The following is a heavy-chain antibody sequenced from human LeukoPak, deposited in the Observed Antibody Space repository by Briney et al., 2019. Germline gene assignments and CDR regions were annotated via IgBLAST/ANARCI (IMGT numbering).Heavy chain of an antibody. CDR1: GFTLSSYA. D-gene: IGHD2-21*02. Sequence: GGSLRLSCAASGFTLSSYAMSWVRQAPGKGLEWVSAISDSGNTYHADSVKGRFTISRDSSKNTLFLQMNRLRPEDTAVYYCARGTTALMDVWGKGTTVTVSS. CDR2: ISDSGNT. CDR3: ARGTTALMDV. V-gene: IGHV3-23*01. J-gene: IGHJ6*03.